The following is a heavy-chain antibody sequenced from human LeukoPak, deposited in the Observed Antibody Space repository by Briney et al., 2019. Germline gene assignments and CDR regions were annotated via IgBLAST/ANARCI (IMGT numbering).Heavy chain of an antibody. J-gene: IGHJ6*03. V-gene: IGHV4-59*11. CDR3: ARDSGYDSSGLITNYMGV. D-gene: IGHD3-22*01. Sequence: SETLSLTCTVSGGSISGHYWSWIRQPPGKGLEWIGYIKYSGSTNYNPSLKSRVIISLDTSKNQFSLRLSSVTAADTAVYYCARDSGYDSSGLITNYMGVWGKGTTVTVSS. CDR2: IKYSGST. CDR1: GGSISGHY.